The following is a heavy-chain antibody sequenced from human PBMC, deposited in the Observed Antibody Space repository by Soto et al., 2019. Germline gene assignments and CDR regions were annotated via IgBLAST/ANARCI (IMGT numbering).Heavy chain of an antibody. J-gene: IGHJ6*02. D-gene: IGHD4-17*01. V-gene: IGHV3-30*18. CDR2: ISSDGSNK. CDR3: AKDRVRTTVTAAYYYGMDV. CDR1: GFTFSSYG. Sequence: GGSLRLSCAASGFTFSSYGMHRVRQAPGKGLEWVAVISSDGSNKYYADSVKGRFTISRDNSKNTLYLQMNSLRAEDTAVYYCAKDRVRTTVTAAYYYGMDVWGQGTTVTVSS.